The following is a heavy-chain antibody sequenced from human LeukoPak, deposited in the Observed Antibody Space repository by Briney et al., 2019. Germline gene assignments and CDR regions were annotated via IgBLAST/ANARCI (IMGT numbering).Heavy chain of an antibody. CDR1: GYTFTSYD. CDR3: AVRYSSGWYGGYYYGMDV. Sequence: ASVKVSCKASGYTFTSYDINWVRQATGQGLEWMGWMNPNSGNTGYAQKFQGRVTMTRNTSISTAYVELSSLRSEDTAVYYCAVRYSSGWYGGYYYGMDVWGQGTTVTVSS. CDR2: MNPNSGNT. V-gene: IGHV1-8*01. J-gene: IGHJ6*02. D-gene: IGHD6-19*01.